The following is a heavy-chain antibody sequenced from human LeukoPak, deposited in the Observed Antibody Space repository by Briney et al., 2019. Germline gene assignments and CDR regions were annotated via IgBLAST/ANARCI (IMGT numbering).Heavy chain of an antibody. CDR2: INHSGST. J-gene: IGHJ6*03. V-gene: IGHV4-34*01. CDR1: GGSFSGYY. Sequence: SETLSLTCAVYGGSFSGYYWSWIRQPPGKGLEWIGEINHSGSTNYNPSLKSRVTISVDTSKNQFSLKLSSVTAADTAVYYCARGGGFYHLDVWGKGTTVTVYS. CDR3: ARGGGFYHLDV.